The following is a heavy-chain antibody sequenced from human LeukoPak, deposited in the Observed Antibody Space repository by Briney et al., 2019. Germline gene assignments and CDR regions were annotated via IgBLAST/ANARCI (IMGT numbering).Heavy chain of an antibody. J-gene: IGHJ6*03. CDR1: GFTFDDYA. CDR2: ISWNSGSI. V-gene: IGHV3-9*01. Sequence: GGSLRLSGAASGFTFDDYAMHWVRQAPGKGLEWVSGISWNSGSIDYADSVKGRFTISRDNAKNSLYLQMNSLRAEDTALYYCAKDSPPSEHYYYMDVWGKGTTVTVSS. CDR3: AKDSPPSEHYYYMDV.